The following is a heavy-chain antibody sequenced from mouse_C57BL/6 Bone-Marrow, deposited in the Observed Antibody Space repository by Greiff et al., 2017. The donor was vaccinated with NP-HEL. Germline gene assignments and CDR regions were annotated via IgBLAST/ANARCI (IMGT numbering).Heavy chain of an antibody. CDR3: TYDYDGGWVAY. J-gene: IGHJ3*01. V-gene: IGHV14-4*01. CDR1: GFNIKDDY. Sequence: EVQLQQSGAELVRPGASVKLSCTASGFNIKDDYMHWVKQRPEQGLEWIGWIDPENGDTEYASKFQGKATITADTSSNTAYLPLSGLTSEDTAVYYCTYDYDGGWVAYWGQGTLVTVSA. D-gene: IGHD2-4*01. CDR2: IDPENGDT.